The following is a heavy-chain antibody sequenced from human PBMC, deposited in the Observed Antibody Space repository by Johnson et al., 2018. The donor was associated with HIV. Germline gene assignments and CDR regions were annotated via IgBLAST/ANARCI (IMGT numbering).Heavy chain of an antibody. V-gene: IGHV3-38-3*01. D-gene: IGHD2-21*01. J-gene: IGHJ3*02. CDR1: GFTVSSNE. CDR2: ISGGST. Sequence: VQLVESGGDVVQPGGSLRLSGAASGFTVSSNEMSWVRQAPGKGLAWVSSISGGSTYYEDSRTGRFTISRDNSKNTLYLQMNSLRAEDTAVYYCAKDRVVIAAHDAFDIWGQGTMVTVSS. CDR3: AKDRVVIAAHDAFDI.